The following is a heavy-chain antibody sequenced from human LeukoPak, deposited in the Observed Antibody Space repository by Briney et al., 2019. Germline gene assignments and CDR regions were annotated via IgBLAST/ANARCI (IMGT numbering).Heavy chain of an antibody. CDR1: GFTFSSYS. CDR3: ASRSDFDY. Sequence: GGSLRLSCAASGFTFSSYSMNWVRQAPGKGLEWVSYISTSSSTIYYADSVKGRFTISRDNAKNSLYLQMNYLRAEDTAVYYCASRSDFDYWGQGTLVTVSS. CDR2: ISTSSSTI. V-gene: IGHV3-48*01. J-gene: IGHJ4*02.